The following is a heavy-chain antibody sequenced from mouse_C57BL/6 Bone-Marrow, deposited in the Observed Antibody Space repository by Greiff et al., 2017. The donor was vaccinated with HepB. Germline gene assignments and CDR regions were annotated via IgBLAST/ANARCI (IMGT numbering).Heavy chain of an antibody. D-gene: IGHD1-1*01. CDR1: GYTFTSYD. Sequence: VQLQQSGPELVKPGASVKLSCKASGYTFTSYDINWVKQRPGQGLEWIGWIYPRDGSTKYNEKFKGKATLTVDTSSSTAYMELHSLTSEDSAVYFCARLPYYYGSSSYYFDYWGQGTTLTVSS. CDR3: ARLPYYYGSSSYYFDY. V-gene: IGHV1-85*01. CDR2: IYPRDGST. J-gene: IGHJ2*01.